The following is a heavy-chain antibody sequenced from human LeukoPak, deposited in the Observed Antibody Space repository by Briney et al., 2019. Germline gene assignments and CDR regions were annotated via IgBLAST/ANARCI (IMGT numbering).Heavy chain of an antibody. CDR1: GYTFTSYY. CDR3: ARVEQQLAPFDY. V-gene: IGHV1-2*02. D-gene: IGHD6-13*01. Sequence: ASVKVSCKASGYTFTSYYMHWVRQAPGQGLEWMGWINPNSGGTNYAQKFQGRVTMTRDTSISTTYMELSRLRSDDTAVYYCARVEQQLAPFDYWGQGTLVTVSS. CDR2: INPNSGGT. J-gene: IGHJ4*02.